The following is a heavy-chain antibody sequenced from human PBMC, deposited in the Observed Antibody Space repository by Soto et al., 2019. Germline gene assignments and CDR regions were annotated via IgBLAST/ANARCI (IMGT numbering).Heavy chain of an antibody. V-gene: IGHV4-61*01. D-gene: IGHD2-15*01. CDR2: IYYSGST. CDR1: GGSVSSGSYY. Sequence: SETLSLTCTVSGGSVSSGSYYWSWIRQPPGKGLEWIGCIYYSGSTNYNPSLKSRVTISVDTSKNQFSLKLSSVTAADTAVYYCARDRGYCSGGSCYEWFDTWGQGTLVTVSS. J-gene: IGHJ5*02. CDR3: ARDRGYCSGGSCYEWFDT.